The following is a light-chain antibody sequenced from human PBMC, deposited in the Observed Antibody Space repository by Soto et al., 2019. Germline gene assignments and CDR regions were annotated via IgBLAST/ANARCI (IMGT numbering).Light chain of an antibody. J-gene: IGKJ1*01. CDR2: GAS. CDR3: HQHNNWWT. Sequence: EIVLTQSPGTLSLSPGERATLSCRASQSVSNNYLAWYQQKPGQAPRLLIYGASNRATGIPDRFSGSGSGTEFTLTISSLQSEDFGVYYCHQHNNWWTFGQGTKVDIK. CDR1: QSVSNN. V-gene: IGKV3D-15*01.